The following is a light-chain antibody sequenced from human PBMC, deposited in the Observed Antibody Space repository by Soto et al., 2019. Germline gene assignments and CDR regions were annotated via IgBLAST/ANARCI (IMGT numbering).Light chain of an antibody. V-gene: IGKV1-5*01. Sequence: DIQMTQSPSTLSASVGDRVTITCRASQSISNWLAWYQQKPGKAPKFLMYAASTLQSGVPSRFSGSGSGTDFTLTISSLQPEDFATYYCQQLNSYPTFGQGTRLENK. CDR3: QQLNSYPT. CDR1: QSISNW. CDR2: AAS. J-gene: IGKJ5*01.